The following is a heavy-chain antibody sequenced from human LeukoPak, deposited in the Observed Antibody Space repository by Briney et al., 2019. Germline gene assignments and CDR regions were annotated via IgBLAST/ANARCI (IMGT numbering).Heavy chain of an antibody. V-gene: IGHV4-59*01. Sequence: SETLSLTCTVSGGSIGSYYWSWIRQPPGKGLEWIGYIYDSGSTNYNPSLKSRVTISVDTSKNQFSLKLSSVTAADTAVYYCARWDWGGDLDYWGQGTLVTVSS. CDR1: GGSIGSYY. D-gene: IGHD3/OR15-3a*01. J-gene: IGHJ4*02. CDR3: ARWDWGGDLDY. CDR2: IYDSGST.